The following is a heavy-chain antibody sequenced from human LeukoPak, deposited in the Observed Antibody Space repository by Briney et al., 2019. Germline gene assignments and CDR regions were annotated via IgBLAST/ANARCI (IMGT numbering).Heavy chain of an antibody. CDR2: IHSTSSPI. CDR1: GFTFSSFS. J-gene: IGHJ4*02. CDR3: GRGGSTSSWFNY. D-gene: IGHD6-13*01. Sequence: GGSLRLSCAASGFTFSSFSMTWVRQAPGKGLEWISYIHSTSSPIYYADSVKGRFTVSRYNAKNSLYLQMNSLRAEDTAVYYCGRGGSTSSWFNYWGQGTLVTVSS. V-gene: IGHV3-48*01.